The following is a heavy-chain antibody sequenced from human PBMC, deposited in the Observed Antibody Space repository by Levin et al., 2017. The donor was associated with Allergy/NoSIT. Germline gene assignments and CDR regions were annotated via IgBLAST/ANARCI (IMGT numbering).Heavy chain of an antibody. V-gene: IGHV3-11*05. CDR1: GLTFSDYY. CDR3: ARAYYCSGDSCYFDY. J-gene: IGHJ4*02. CDR2: ITSRSTYT. Sequence: MPGGSLRLSCAVSGLTFSDYYMSWIRQAPGKGLEWVSSITSRSTYTKYADSVKGRFTVSRDNAKNSLYLQMNSLRAEDTAVYYCARAYYCSGDSCYFDYWGQGTLVTVSS. D-gene: IGHD2-15*01.